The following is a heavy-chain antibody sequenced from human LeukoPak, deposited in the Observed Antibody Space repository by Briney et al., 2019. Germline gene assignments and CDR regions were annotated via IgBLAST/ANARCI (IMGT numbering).Heavy chain of an antibody. Sequence: PGGSLRLSCAASGFIFGSYAMSWVRQVPGKGLEWVSSMSASGGSTYYADSVKGRFTISRDNSKSALYLQMNSLRAEDTAVYYCAKGVVVVPAALYYRDVWAKGTTVTVSS. CDR2: MSASGGST. CDR1: GFIFGSYA. CDR3: AKGVVVVPAALYYRDV. J-gene: IGHJ6*03. V-gene: IGHV3-23*01. D-gene: IGHD2-2*01.